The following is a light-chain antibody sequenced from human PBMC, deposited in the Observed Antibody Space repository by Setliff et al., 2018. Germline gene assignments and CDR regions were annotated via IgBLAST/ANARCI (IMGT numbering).Light chain of an antibody. V-gene: IGLV2-23*02. CDR2: EVN. CDR3: CSYAGDSCEV. CDR1: TSDVGTFDL. J-gene: IGLJ1*01. Sequence: QSALTQPASVSGSPGQSITISCTGTTSDVGTFDLVSWYRQHPGKAPQLMIYEVNKRPSGVSNRFSGSKSGNTASLTISGLQAEDEADYYCCSYAGDSCEVFGTGTKVTVL.